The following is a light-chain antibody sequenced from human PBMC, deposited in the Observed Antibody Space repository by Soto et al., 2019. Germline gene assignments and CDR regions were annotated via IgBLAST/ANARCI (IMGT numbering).Light chain of an antibody. V-gene: IGLV8-61*01. CDR2: STN. CDR1: SGSVSTSYY. CDR3: VLYVGSGIV. J-gene: IGLJ2*01. Sequence: QTVVTQEPSFSVSPGGTVTLTCGLSSGSVSTSYYPSWYQQTPGQAPRTLIYSTNTRSSGVPDRFSGSILGNKAALTITGAQADDESDYYCVLYVGSGIVFGGGTKLTVL.